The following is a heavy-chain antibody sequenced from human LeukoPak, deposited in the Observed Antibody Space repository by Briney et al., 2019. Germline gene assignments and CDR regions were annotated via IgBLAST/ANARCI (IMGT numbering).Heavy chain of an antibody. Sequence: GESLKISCKALGCSFTTYWIAWVRQMPGRGLDWMGIIYPGDSDTTYSPSFQGQVTISVDKSISTAYLQWSSLKASDTAMYYCARRGYDSSGYTDAFDIWGQGTMVTVSS. CDR2: IYPGDSDT. D-gene: IGHD3-22*01. CDR3: ARRGYDSSGYTDAFDI. V-gene: IGHV5-51*01. J-gene: IGHJ3*02. CDR1: GCSFTTYW.